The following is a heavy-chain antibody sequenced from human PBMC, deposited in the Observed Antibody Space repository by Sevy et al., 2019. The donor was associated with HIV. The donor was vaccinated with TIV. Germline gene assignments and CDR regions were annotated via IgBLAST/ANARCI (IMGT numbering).Heavy chain of an antibody. V-gene: IGHV4-39*02. D-gene: IGHD3-10*01. CDR2: IYYIGNT. CDR1: GGSISNSAYY. Sequence: SETPSLTCTVSGGSISNSAYYWGWIRQPPGKGLEWIGNIYYIGNTYYKPSLKSRVTISVDTSKNHFSLKLTSVTAADTAVYYCARWTMGITMIQGEFDSWGQGTLVTVSS. J-gene: IGHJ5*01. CDR3: ARWTMGITMIQGEFDS.